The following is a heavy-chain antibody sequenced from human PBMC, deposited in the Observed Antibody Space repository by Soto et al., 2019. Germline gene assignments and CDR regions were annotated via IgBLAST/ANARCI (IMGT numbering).Heavy chain of an antibody. CDR2: ISDSDGGT. V-gene: IGHV3-23*01. J-gene: IGHJ4*02. Sequence: GGSLRLSCAASGFAFSAYAMTWVRQAPGRGLEWVSDISDSDGGTHYADSVKGRFTISRDNAKNTLYLQMDRLRVEDAAVYYCAKGRTFFDFWGQGTLVTVSS. CDR3: AKGRTFFDF. CDR1: GFAFSAYA.